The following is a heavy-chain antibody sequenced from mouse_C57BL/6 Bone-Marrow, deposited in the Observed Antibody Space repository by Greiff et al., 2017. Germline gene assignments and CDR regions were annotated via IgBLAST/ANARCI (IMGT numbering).Heavy chain of an antibody. CDR1: GYAFTNYL. Sequence: VKLMESGAELVRPGTSVKVSCKASGYAFTNYLIEWVKQRPGQGLEWIGVINPGSGGTNYNEKFKGKATLTADKSSSTAYMQLSGLTSEDSAVYFCAREGGYYYGSSYWDGAMDYWGQGTSVTVSS. CDR3: AREGGYYYGSSYWDGAMDY. J-gene: IGHJ4*01. CDR2: INPGSGGT. D-gene: IGHD1-1*01. V-gene: IGHV1-54*01.